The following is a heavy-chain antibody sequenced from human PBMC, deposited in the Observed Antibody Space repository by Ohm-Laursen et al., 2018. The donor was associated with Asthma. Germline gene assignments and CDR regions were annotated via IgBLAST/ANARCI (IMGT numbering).Heavy chain of an antibody. CDR3: ARDDRTSRVATGGLFEY. V-gene: IGHV1-46*01. J-gene: IGHJ4*02. D-gene: IGHD4-23*01. Sequence: ASVKVSCKASGYTFIGYYIHWVRQAPGQGLGWMGIMDPSSNFATYAQKFQGRVTMTRDTSTSTLYMELSGLRSEDTAVYFCARDDRTSRVATGGLFEYWGQGTLVTVSS. CDR1: GYTFIGYY. CDR2: MDPSSNFA.